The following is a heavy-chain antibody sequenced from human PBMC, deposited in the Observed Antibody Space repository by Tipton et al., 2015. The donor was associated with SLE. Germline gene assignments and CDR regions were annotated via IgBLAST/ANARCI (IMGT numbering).Heavy chain of an antibody. V-gene: IGHV4-31*03. D-gene: IGHD3/OR15-3a*01. CDR1: GGSIRSGDYY. CDR2: IHDSGAT. J-gene: IGHJ3*01. Sequence: TLSLTCTVSGGSIRSGDYYWSWVRQHPGKGLEWIGYIHDSGATFYNPSLRSRSAISVDTSQNQFSLKLTSVTAADTAVYYCARQGVGLNSAFDVWGQGTLVTVSS. CDR3: ARQGVGLNSAFDV.